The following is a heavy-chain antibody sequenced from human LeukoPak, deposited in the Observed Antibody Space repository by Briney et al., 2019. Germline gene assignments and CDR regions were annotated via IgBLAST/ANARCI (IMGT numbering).Heavy chain of an antibody. V-gene: IGHV3-30*03. CDR1: GFTFSSYG. CDR2: ISYDGSNK. D-gene: IGHD2-15*01. J-gene: IGHJ4*02. CDR3: ARDGRGYCSGGSCYSGY. Sequence: GRSLRLSCAASGFTFSSYGMHWVRQAPGKGLEWVAVISYDGSNKYYADSVKGRFTISRDNSKNTLYLQMNSLRAEDTAVYYCARDGRGYCSGGSCYSGYWGQGTLVTVSS.